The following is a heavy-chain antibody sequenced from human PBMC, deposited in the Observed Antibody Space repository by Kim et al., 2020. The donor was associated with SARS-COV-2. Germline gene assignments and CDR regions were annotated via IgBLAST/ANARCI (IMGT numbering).Heavy chain of an antibody. V-gene: IGHV3-7*03. Sequence: KYYGGSVKGRFTISGDDAKNALYLKMNSLRAEDTAVYYCARVRVGKGIDYWGQGTLVTVSS. CDR3: ARVRVGKGIDY. J-gene: IGHJ4*02. CDR2: K.